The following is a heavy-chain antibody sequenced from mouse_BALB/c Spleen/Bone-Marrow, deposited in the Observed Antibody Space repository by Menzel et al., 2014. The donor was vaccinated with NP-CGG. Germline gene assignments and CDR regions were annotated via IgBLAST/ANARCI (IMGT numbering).Heavy chain of an antibody. D-gene: IGHD1-1*01. CDR3: ARLLGYYFDY. J-gene: IGHJ2*01. CDR1: GYAFSSSW. V-gene: IGHV1-82*01. CDR2: IYPGDGDT. Sequence: QVQLQQPGPELVKPGASVKISCKASGYAFSSSWMNWVKQRPGQGLEWIGRIYPGDGDTNYNGKFKGKATLTADKSSSTAYMQLSSLTSVDSAVYSCARLLGYYFDYWGQGTTLTVSS.